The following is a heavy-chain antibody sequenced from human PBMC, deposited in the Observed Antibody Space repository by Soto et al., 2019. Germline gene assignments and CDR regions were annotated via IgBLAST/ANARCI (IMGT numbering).Heavy chain of an antibody. CDR3: AREKVVAAPSPPEKYPFDP. V-gene: IGHV1-18*01. Sequence: ASVKVSCKASGYTFTSYGISWVRQAPGQGLEWMGWISAYNGNTNYAQKLQGRVTMTTDTSTGTAYMELRSLRSDDTAVYYCAREKVVAAPSPPEKYPFDPWGQGTLVTVSS. CDR2: ISAYNGNT. CDR1: GYTFTSYG. J-gene: IGHJ5*02. D-gene: IGHD2-15*01.